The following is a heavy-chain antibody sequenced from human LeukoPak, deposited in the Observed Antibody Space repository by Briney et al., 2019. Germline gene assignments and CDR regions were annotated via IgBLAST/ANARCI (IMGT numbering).Heavy chain of an antibody. CDR1: GFTFSSYA. CDR2: ISGSGGST. V-gene: IGHV3-23*01. Sequence: GGSLRLSCAASGFTFSSYAMSWVRQAPGKGLEWVSAISGSGGSTYYADSVKGRFTISRDNSKNTLYQQMNSLRAEDTAVYYCAKGEFGYCSSTSCPNWFDPWGQGTLVTVSS. D-gene: IGHD2-2*01. J-gene: IGHJ5*02. CDR3: AKGEFGYCSSTSCPNWFDP.